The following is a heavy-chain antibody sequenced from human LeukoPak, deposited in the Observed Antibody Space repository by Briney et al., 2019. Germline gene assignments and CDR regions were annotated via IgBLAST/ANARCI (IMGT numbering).Heavy chain of an antibody. D-gene: IGHD2/OR15-2a*01. CDR1: GGSISSSSYY. CDR2: IYYSGST. V-gene: IGHV4-39*01. CDR3: ASISDYYYYYMDA. J-gene: IGHJ6*03. Sequence: SETLSLTCTVSGGSISSSSYYWGWIRQPPGKGLEWIGSIYYSGSTYYNPSLKSRVTISVDTSKNQFSLKLSSVTAADTAVYYCASISDYYYYYMDAWGKGTTVTVSS.